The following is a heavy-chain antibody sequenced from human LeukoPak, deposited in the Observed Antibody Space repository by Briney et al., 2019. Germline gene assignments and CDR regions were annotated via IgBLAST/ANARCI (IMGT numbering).Heavy chain of an antibody. Sequence: PSQTLSLTCTVSGGSISSGGYCWSWLRQQPGKGLEGIVYIYSPGSTYYNPSLKRRVPISVDTSHTQFSLKLSSVTAADTAVYYCARVFAVAGMSFDYWGQGTLVTVSS. J-gene: IGHJ4*02. CDR3: ARVFAVAGMSFDY. D-gene: IGHD6-19*01. CDR1: GGSISSGGYC. V-gene: IGHV4-31*03. CDR2: IYSPGST.